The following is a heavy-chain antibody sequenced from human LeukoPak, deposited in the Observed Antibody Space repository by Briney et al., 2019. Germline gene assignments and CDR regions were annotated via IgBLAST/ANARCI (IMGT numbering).Heavy chain of an antibody. CDR3: ARVPLPTIFGVVEYYYMDV. D-gene: IGHD3-3*01. CDR1: GGTFSSYA. J-gene: IGHJ6*03. CDR2: IIPIFGTA. V-gene: IGHV1-69*05. Sequence: ASVKVSCKASGGTFSSYAISWVRQAPGQGLEWMGGIIPIFGTANYARKFQGRVTITTDESTSTAYMELSSLRSEDTAVYYCARVPLPTIFGVVEYYYMDVWGKGTTVTVSS.